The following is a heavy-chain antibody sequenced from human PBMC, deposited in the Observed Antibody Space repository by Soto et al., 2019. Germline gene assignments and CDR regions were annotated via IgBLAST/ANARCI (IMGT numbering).Heavy chain of an antibody. CDR2: ISSSSSYI. V-gene: IGHV3-21*01. CDR3: ARDNDYGAHGLYMDV. Sequence: GGSLRLSCAASGFTFSSYSMNWVRQAPGKGLEWVSSISSSSSYIYYADSVKGRFTISRDNAKNSLYLQMNSLRAEDTAVYYCARDNDYGAHGLYMDVWGKGTTVTVSS. CDR1: GFTFSSYS. D-gene: IGHD4-17*01. J-gene: IGHJ6*03.